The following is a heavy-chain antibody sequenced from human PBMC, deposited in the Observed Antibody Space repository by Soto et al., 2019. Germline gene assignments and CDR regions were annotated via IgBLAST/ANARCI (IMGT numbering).Heavy chain of an antibody. CDR2: ISSSSSYI. Sequence: NPGGSLRLSCAASGFTFSSYSMNWVRQAPGKGLEWVSSISSSSSYIYYADSVKGRFTISRDNAKNSLYLQMNSLRAEDTAVYYCASLVAAPSSFSSYYYGMDVWGQGTTVTVSS. CDR3: ASLVAAPSSFSSYYYGMDV. D-gene: IGHD6-6*01. CDR1: GFTFSSYS. V-gene: IGHV3-21*01. J-gene: IGHJ6*02.